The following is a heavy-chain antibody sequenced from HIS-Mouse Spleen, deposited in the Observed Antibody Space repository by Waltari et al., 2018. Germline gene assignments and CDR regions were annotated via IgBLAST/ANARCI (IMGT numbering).Heavy chain of an antibody. CDR1: GFTFRSYS. V-gene: IGHV3-21*01. CDR2: ISSSSSYI. Sequence: EVQLVESGGGLVKPGGSRRLSCAASGFTFRSYSMNWVRQAPGKGLEWVSSISSSSSYIYYADSVKGRFTISRDNAKNSLYLQMNSLRAEDTAVYYCASLYYDILTGYYRDYWGQGTLVTVSS. D-gene: IGHD3-9*01. J-gene: IGHJ4*02. CDR3: ASLYYDILTGYYRDY.